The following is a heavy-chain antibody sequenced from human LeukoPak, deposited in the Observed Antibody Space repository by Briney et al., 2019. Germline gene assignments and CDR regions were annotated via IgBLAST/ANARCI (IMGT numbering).Heavy chain of an antibody. CDR1: GFTFSSYA. CDR3: ARDPTAISNQPQYYFDF. J-gene: IGHJ4*02. D-gene: IGHD2-21*02. Sequence: PGRSLRLSCAASGFTFSSYAMRWVRQAPGKGLEWVAVISYSGGDNKYYADSVNGRFTISRDNSKNTLFLQMNSLRPEDTAVYYCARDPTAISNQPQYYFDFWGQGTLVTVSS. V-gene: IGHV3-30*04. CDR2: ISYSGGDNK.